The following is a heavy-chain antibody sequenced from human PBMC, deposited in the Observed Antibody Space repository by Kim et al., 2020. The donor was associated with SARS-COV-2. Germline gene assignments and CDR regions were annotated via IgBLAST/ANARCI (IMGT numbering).Heavy chain of an antibody. CDR1: GGSFSGYY. CDR2: INHSGST. V-gene: IGHV4-34*01. J-gene: IGHJ4*02. D-gene: IGHD6-19*01. CDR3: ARRGYSSGWLDY. Sequence: SETLSLTCAVYGGSFSGYYWSWIRQPPGKGLEWIGEINHSGSTNYNPSLKSRVTISVDTSKNQFSLKLSSVTAVDTAVYYCARRGYSSGWLDYWGQGTLVTVSS.